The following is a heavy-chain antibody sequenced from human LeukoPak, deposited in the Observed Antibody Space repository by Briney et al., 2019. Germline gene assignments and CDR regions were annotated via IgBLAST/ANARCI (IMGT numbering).Heavy chain of an antibody. D-gene: IGHD6-6*01. Sequence: LTGGSLRLSCAASGFTFSSDSMNWVRQAPGNGLEWISYISTTSSTIYYADSVKGRFTISRDNAKNSLYLQMNSLRAEDTAVYFCARQKYGTSSGLDTFDIWGQGTMVTVSS. J-gene: IGHJ3*02. CDR3: ARQKYGTSSGLDTFDI. V-gene: IGHV3-48*01. CDR2: ISTTSSTI. CDR1: GFTFSSDS.